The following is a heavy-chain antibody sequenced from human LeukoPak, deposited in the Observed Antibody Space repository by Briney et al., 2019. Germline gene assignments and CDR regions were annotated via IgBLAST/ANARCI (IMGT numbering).Heavy chain of an antibody. J-gene: IGHJ5*02. CDR2: IYSGGST. CDR1: GLTVSSSY. D-gene: IGHD2-21*02. V-gene: IGHV3-66*01. CDR3: ARVRTALTNWFDP. Sequence: GGSLRLSCAASGLTVSSSYMSWVRQAPGKGLEWVSAIYSGGSTYYADSVKGRFTISRDNSKNTLSLQMNSLRAEDTAVYYCARVRTALTNWFDPWGQGTLVTAAS.